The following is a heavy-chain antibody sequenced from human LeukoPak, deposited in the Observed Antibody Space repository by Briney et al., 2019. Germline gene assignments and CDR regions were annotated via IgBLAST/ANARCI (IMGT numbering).Heavy chain of an antibody. CDR3: TRGQFDDAFDI. CDR2: IYSDGGT. J-gene: IGHJ3*02. Sequence: QPGGSLRLSCAASGFTVSGDYMTWVRQAPGKGLEWVSLIYSDGGTYYADSVKGRFTISRDNSKNTLYLQMNSLRAEDTAVYYCTRGQFDDAFDIWGQGTMVTVSS. D-gene: IGHD3-16*01. CDR1: GFTVSGDY. V-gene: IGHV3-53*01.